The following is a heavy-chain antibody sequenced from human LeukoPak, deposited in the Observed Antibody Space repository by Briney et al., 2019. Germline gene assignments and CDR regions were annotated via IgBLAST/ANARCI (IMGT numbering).Heavy chain of an antibody. V-gene: IGHV1-18*01. CDR3: ARAPPIVVVPAAIHFDY. D-gene: IGHD2-2*01. Sequence: ASVKVSCKASGYTFTSYGISWVRQAPGQGLEWMGWISAYNGNTNYAQKLQGRVTMTTDTSTSTAYMELRSLRSDDTAVYYCARAPPIVVVPAAIHFDYWGQGTLVTVSS. CDR2: ISAYNGNT. CDR1: GYTFTSYG. J-gene: IGHJ4*02.